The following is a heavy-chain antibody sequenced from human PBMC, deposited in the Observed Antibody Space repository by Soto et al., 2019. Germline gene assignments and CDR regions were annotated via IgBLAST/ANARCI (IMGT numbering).Heavy chain of an antibody. CDR2: INHSGGT. CDR1: GGSFSGYY. Sequence: QVQLQQWGAGLLKPSETLSLTCAVYGGSFSGYYWSWIRQPPGKGLEWIGEINHSGGTNYNPSLKSRVTISGDTSKNQFSLELSSVTAADTAVYYCARGRRPPVTYYDFWSGYYVDYWGQGTLVTVSS. D-gene: IGHD3-3*01. V-gene: IGHV4-34*01. CDR3: ARGRRPPVTYYDFWSGYYVDY. J-gene: IGHJ4*02.